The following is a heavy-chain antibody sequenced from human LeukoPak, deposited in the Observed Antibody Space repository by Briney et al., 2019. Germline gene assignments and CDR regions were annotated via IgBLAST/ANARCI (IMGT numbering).Heavy chain of an antibody. Sequence: PGESLKISCKGFEYSFTSYWISWVRQMPGKGLEWMGKIALSDSSPTYSPSFQGHVTISVDKSINTAYLHWSSLQASDTAMYYCTWGTSSTKIDYWGQGTLVTVSS. D-gene: IGHD3-16*01. J-gene: IGHJ4*02. CDR3: TWGTSSTKIDY. CDR2: IALSDSSP. V-gene: IGHV5-10-1*01. CDR1: EYSFTSYW.